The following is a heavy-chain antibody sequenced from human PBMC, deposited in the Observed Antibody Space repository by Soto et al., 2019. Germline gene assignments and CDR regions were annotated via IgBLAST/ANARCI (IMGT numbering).Heavy chain of an antibody. CDR1: GFTFSSYA. Sequence: QPGGSLRLSCAASGFTFSSYAMSWVRQAPGKGLEWVSAISGSGGSTYYADSVKGRFTTSRDNSKNTLYLQMNSLRAEDTAVYYCAKRPRPITMVRGAFDPWGQGTLVTVSS. CDR2: ISGSGGST. CDR3: AKRPRPITMVRGAFDP. J-gene: IGHJ5*02. D-gene: IGHD3-10*01. V-gene: IGHV3-23*01.